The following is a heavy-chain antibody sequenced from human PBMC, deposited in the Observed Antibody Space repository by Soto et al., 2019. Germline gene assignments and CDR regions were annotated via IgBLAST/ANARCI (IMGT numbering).Heavy chain of an antibody. J-gene: IGHJ6*02. Sequence: SETLSLTCTVSGDSIRSGNHYWSWIRQPPGKGLEWIGYIYYSGSTYYSPSLKSRVTISVDTSKNQFSLKLNSVTAADTAVYYCARVFNGDYDLGFYGMDVWGQGTTVTVSS. CDR3: ARVFNGDYDLGFYGMDV. CDR2: IYYSGST. D-gene: IGHD4-17*01. V-gene: IGHV4-30-4*01. CDR1: GDSIRSGNHY.